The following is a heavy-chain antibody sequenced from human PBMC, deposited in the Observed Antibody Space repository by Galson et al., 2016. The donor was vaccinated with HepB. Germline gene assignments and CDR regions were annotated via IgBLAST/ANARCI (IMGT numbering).Heavy chain of an antibody. V-gene: IGHV3-23*01. CDR3: AKLVLMSTVTTFDY. J-gene: IGHJ4*02. Sequence: SLRLSCAASGFTFSSYAMSWVRQAPGKGLEWVAAISGSGGSTYYADSMKGRFTISRDNSQNTLYLQMISLRAEDTAVYYCAKLVLMSTVTTFDYWGQGTLVTVSS. CDR1: GFTFSSYA. D-gene: IGHD4-17*01. CDR2: ISGSGGST.